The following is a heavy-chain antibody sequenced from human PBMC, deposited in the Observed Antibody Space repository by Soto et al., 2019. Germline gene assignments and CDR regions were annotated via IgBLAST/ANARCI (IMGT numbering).Heavy chain of an antibody. CDR2: IWHHGGNK. Sequence: QMQLEESGGGVVQPGRSLRLSCVASGFTFSHYGMQWVRQAPGKGLEWVAVIWHHGGNKYYADSVKGRFTISRDNARNTLYLQMDSLRGEDTGVYYCVSDETQLERRPSYGKDVWGRGTTVIVSS. CDR3: VSDETQLERRPSYGKDV. J-gene: IGHJ6*02. CDR1: GFTFSHYG. D-gene: IGHD1-1*01. V-gene: IGHV3-33*01.